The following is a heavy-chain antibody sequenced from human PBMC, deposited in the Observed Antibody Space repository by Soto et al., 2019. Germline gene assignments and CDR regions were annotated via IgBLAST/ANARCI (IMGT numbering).Heavy chain of an antibody. Sequence: GGSLRLSCAASGFTFSSYAMSWVRQAPGKGLEWVAAITGGGIYTYYGDSVKGRFTISRDNSKDTLYVQMNSLRAEDTAVYYCATEGYCTSSASNCYGHDFDYWGQGTLVTVSS. CDR1: GFTFSSYA. J-gene: IGHJ4*02. D-gene: IGHD2-8*02. CDR2: ITGGGIYT. V-gene: IGHV3-23*01. CDR3: ATEGYCTSSASNCYGHDFDY.